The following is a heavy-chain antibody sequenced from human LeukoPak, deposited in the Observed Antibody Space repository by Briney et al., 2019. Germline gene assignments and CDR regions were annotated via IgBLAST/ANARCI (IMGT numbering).Heavy chain of an antibody. CDR1: GFTFSSYA. CDR2: ISGSGGST. J-gene: IGHJ4*02. CDR3: AKVKTGYLYDAPDY. Sequence: PGGSLRLSCAASGFTFSSYAMSWVRQAPGKGLEWVSAISGSGGSTYYADSVKGRFTISRDNSKNTPYLQMNSLRAEDTAVYYCAKVKTGYLYDAPDYWGQGTLVTVSS. D-gene: IGHD3-9*01. V-gene: IGHV3-23*01.